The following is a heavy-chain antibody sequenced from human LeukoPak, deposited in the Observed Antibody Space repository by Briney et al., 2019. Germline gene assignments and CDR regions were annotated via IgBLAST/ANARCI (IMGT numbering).Heavy chain of an antibody. V-gene: IGHV3-48*03. CDR2: ISSSGSTI. CDR1: GFTFSSYE. D-gene: IGHD3-10*01. J-gene: IGHJ4*02. CDR3: AKNGHGSGSYYPRTKYYFDY. Sequence: PGGSLRLSCAASGFTFSSYEMNWVRQAPGKGLEGVSYISSSGSTIYYADSVKGRFTISRDNAKNSLYLQMNSLRAEDTAVYYCAKNGHGSGSYYPRTKYYFDYWGQGTLVTVSS.